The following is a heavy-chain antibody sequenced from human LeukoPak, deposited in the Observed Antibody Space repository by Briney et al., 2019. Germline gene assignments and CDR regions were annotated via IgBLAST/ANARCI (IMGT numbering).Heavy chain of an antibody. Sequence: ASVKVSCKSSGYTFTGYYMHWVRQAPGQGLEWMGWINPNSGGTNYAQDFHGRVTMTRDTSISTAYMELSRLRSDDTAVYYCARVGDSGNLAWGQGILVTVSS. CDR1: GYTFTGYY. V-gene: IGHV1-2*02. CDR2: INPNSGGT. J-gene: IGHJ5*02. D-gene: IGHD1-26*01. CDR3: ARVGDSGNLA.